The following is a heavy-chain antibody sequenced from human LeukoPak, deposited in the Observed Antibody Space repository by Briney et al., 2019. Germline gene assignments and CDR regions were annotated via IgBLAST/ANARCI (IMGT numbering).Heavy chain of an antibody. Sequence: GGSLRLSCAASGFTFTTYGMNWVRQAPGKGLEWVSFISSGSTYIYYADSVKGGFTISRDNAKNSVYLQMNSLRAEDTAVYYCAREPGPAAPPVDYWGQGTLVTVSS. CDR3: AREPGPAAPPVDY. CDR1: GFTFTTYG. CDR2: ISSGSTYI. D-gene: IGHD2-2*01. V-gene: IGHV3-21*01. J-gene: IGHJ4*02.